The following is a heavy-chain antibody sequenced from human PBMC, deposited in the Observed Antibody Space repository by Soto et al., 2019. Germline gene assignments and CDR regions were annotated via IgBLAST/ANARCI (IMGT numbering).Heavy chain of an antibody. V-gene: IGHV1-8*01. Sequence: ASVKVSCKASGYTFTSYDINWVRQATGQGLEWMGWMNPNSSNTGYAQKFQGRVTMTRNTSISTAYMELSSLRSEDTAVYYCARVYGSSSWSGYYMDVWGKGTTVTVSS. CDR2: MNPNSSNT. CDR3: ARVYGSSSWSGYYMDV. D-gene: IGHD6-13*01. J-gene: IGHJ6*03. CDR1: GYTFTSYD.